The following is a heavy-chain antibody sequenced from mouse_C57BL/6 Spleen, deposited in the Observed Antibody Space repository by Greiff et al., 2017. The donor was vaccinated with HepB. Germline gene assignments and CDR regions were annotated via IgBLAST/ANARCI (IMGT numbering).Heavy chain of an antibody. CDR1: GYAFSSSW. CDR3: ARSRNSSGYGAWFAY. CDR2: IYPGDGDT. D-gene: IGHD3-2*02. Sequence: QVQLQQSGPELVKPGASVKISCKASGYAFSSSWMNWVKQRPGKGLEWIGRIYPGDGDTNCNGKFKGKATLTADKSSSTAYMQLSSLTSEDSAVYFCARSRNSSGYGAWFAYWGQGTLVTVSA. J-gene: IGHJ3*01. V-gene: IGHV1-82*01.